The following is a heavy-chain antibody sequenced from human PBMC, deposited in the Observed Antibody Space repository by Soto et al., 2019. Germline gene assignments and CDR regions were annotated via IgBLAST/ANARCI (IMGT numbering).Heavy chain of an antibody. CDR3: ARVQGYCSDDRCYHLGWPLDY. V-gene: IGHV3-23*01. Sequence: GSLRLSCEASGFTFSNYVMSWVRLAPGKGLEWVSSISGSGSNTYYADSLKGRLTVSRDNSKNSLYLQVNSLGAEDTAVYYCARVQGYCSDDRCYHLGWPLDYWGQGALVTVSS. CDR1: GFTFSNYV. J-gene: IGHJ4*02. D-gene: IGHD2-15*01. CDR2: ISGSGSNT.